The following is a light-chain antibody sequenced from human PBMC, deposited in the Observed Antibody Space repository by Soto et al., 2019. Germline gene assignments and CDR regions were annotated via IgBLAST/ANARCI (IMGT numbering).Light chain of an antibody. CDR1: SSDVGGYNY. V-gene: IGLV2-8*01. Sequence: QSVLTQPPSASGSPGQSVTISCTGTSSDVGGYNYVSWYQQRPGKAPKVIIYEVTKRPSGVPDRFSGSKSGNTASLTVSGLQAEDEADYFCSSYANNNNILVFGTGTKVTL. CDR3: SSYANNNNILV. J-gene: IGLJ1*01. CDR2: EVT.